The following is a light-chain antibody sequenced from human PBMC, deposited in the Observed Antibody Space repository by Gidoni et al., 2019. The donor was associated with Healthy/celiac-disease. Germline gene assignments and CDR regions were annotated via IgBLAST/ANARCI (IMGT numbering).Light chain of an antibody. CDR1: QSISSY. CDR3: QQSYSAIT. CDR2: AAS. Sequence: DIQMCQSPSSLSASVGDRVTITCRASQSISSYLNWYQQKPGKAPMLLIYAASSLQSGVPSRFSGSGSETDFTLTISSLQPDDFATYYCQQSYSAITFGQGTRLEIK. J-gene: IGKJ5*01. V-gene: IGKV1-39*01.